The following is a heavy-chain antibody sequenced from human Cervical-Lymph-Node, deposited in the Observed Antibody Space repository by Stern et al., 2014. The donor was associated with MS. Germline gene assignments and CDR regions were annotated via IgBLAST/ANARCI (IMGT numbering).Heavy chain of an antibody. Sequence: VQLVESGGGLVQPGGSLRLSCAASGFTFSSYSMNWVRQAPGKGLEWVSYISSSSSTIYYADFVKGRFTISRDNAKNSLYLQMNSLRAEDTAVYYCARGRGCTNGVCSDAFDIWGQGTMVTVSS. CDR2: ISSSSSTI. V-gene: IGHV3-48*01. CDR3: ARGRGCTNGVCSDAFDI. CDR1: GFTFSSYS. D-gene: IGHD2-8*01. J-gene: IGHJ3*02.